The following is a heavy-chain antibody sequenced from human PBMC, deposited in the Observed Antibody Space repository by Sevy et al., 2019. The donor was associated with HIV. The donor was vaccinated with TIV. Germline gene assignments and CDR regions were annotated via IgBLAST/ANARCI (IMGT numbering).Heavy chain of an antibody. CDR3: AKPNWNFSADWFDT. D-gene: IGHD1-7*01. CDR2: ISGSGGLT. V-gene: IGHV3-23*01. CDR1: GLTSGAFA. J-gene: IGHJ5*02. Sequence: GGSLRLSCKVTGLTSGAFAMSWVRQTPGKGLEWISSISGSGGLTHYADSVKGRFTISRDKSKETMDLEMNSLRGDDTAVYYFAKPNWNFSADWFDTWGQGTLVTVSS.